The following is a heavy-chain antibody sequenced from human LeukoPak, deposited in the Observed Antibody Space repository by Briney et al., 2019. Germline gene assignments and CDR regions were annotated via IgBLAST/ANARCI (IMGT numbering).Heavy chain of an antibody. Sequence: ASVKVSCKASGYTFTGYYMHWVRQAPGQGREWMGWINPNSGGTNYAQKFQGRVTMTRDTSISTAYMELSRLRSDDTAVYYCARVRAYCSGGSCHDTNWFDPWGQGTLVTVSS. CDR2: INPNSGGT. D-gene: IGHD2-15*01. CDR1: GYTFTGYY. V-gene: IGHV1-2*02. CDR3: ARVRAYCSGGSCHDTNWFDP. J-gene: IGHJ5*02.